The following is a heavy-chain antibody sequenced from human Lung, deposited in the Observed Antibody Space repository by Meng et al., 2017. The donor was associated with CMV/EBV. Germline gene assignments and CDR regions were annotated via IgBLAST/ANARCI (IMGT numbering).Heavy chain of an antibody. J-gene: IGHJ4*02. Sequence: GGSLRLSXAASGFTFSSYSMNWVRQAPGKGLEWVSSISSSSSYIYYADSVKGRFTISRDNAKNSLYLQMNSLRAEDTAVYYCARASVVVAARYYFDYWGQGTLVTVSS. CDR1: GFTFSSYS. CDR3: ARASVVVAARYYFDY. V-gene: IGHV3-21*01. CDR2: ISSSSSYI. D-gene: IGHD2-15*01.